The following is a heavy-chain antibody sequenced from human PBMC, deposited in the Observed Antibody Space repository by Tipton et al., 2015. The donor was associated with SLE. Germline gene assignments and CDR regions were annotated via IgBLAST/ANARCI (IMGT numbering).Heavy chain of an antibody. CDR1: GFTFSSYG. J-gene: IGHJ3*02. CDR2: IWYDGSNK. Sequence: SGFTFSSYGMHWVRQAPGKGLEWVAVIWYDGSNKYYADSVKGRFTISRDNSKNTLYLQMNSLRAEDTAVYYCAREMEEYRAFDIWGQGTMVTVSS. CDR3: AREMEEYRAFDI. V-gene: IGHV3-33*01. D-gene: IGHD3-16*01.